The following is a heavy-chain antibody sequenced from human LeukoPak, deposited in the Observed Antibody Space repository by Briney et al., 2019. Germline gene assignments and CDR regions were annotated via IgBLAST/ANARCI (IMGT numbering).Heavy chain of an antibody. CDR3: ARGFDSSGYYIFDY. J-gene: IGHJ4*02. CDR1: GGSFRGYY. CDR2: INHSGST. V-gene: IGHV4-34*01. Sequence: SETLSLTCAVYGGSFRGYYWSWIRQPPGKWLEWIGEINHSGSTNYNPSLKSRVTISVDTSKNQFSLKLSSVTAADTAVYYCARGFDSSGYYIFDYWGQGTLVTVSS. D-gene: IGHD3-22*01.